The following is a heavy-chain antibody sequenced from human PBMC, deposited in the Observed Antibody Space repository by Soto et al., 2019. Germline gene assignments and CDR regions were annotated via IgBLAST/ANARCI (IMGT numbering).Heavy chain of an antibody. J-gene: IGHJ6*03. CDR3: ARPQHQGSNYRSMGYYYMDV. CDR1: GGSISSSSYY. CDR2: IYYSGST. V-gene: IGHV4-39*01. D-gene: IGHD4-4*01. Sequence: SETLSLTCTVSGGSISSSSYYWGWIRQPPGKGLEWIGSIYYSGSTYYNPSLKSRVTISVDTSKNQFSLKLSSVTAADTAVYYCARPQHQGSNYRSMGYYYMDVWGKGTTVTVSS.